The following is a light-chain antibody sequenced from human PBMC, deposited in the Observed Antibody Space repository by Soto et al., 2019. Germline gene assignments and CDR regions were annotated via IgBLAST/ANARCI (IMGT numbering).Light chain of an antibody. CDR2: GAS. V-gene: IGKV3-20*01. CDR3: QQYGSSPFT. CDR1: QSVSSSY. J-gene: IGKJ3*01. Sequence: ESVLTQSPGTLSMSPGERATLSCRASQSVSSSYSAWYQQKPGQAPRLLIYGASRRATGIPDRFSGSGSGTAFTLTISRLEPEYFAVYYCQQYGSSPFTFGPGTKVDIK.